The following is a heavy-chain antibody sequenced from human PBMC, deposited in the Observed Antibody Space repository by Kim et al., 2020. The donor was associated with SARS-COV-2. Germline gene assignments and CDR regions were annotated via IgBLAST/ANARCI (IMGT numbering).Heavy chain of an antibody. D-gene: IGHD2-2*01. CDR1: GFTFSSYG. J-gene: IGHJ5*02. CDR3: AKDLVPAEPLEVGANWFDP. Sequence: GGSLRLSCAASGFTFSSYGMHWVRQAPGKGLEWVAVISYDGSNKYYADSVKGRFTISRDNSKNTLYLQMNSLRAEDTAVYYCAKDLVPAEPLEVGANWFDPWGQGTLVTVSS. CDR2: ISYDGSNK. V-gene: IGHV3-30*18.